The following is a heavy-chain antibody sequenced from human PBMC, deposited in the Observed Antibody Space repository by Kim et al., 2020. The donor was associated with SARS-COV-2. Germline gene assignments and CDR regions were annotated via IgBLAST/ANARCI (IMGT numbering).Heavy chain of an antibody. CDR3: ARDRDGEFLY. Sequence: SETLSLTCAVYGESFSGYHWSWIRQPPGKGLEWIGEINHSGSTNYNPSLKSRVSISVDTSKNQFSLKLSSVTAADTAIYYCARDRDGEFLYWGQGTLVTVSS. D-gene: IGHD3-10*01. CDR1: GESFSGYH. J-gene: IGHJ4*02. V-gene: IGHV4-34*01. CDR2: INHSGST.